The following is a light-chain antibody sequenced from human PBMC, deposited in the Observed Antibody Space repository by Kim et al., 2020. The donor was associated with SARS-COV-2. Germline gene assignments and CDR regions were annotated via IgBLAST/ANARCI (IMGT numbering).Light chain of an antibody. J-gene: IGLJ1*01. CDR1: NIGSKN. CDR3: QAWDSSTALYV. CDR2: QDS. Sequence: ALGQTARITCGGNNIGSKNVHWYQQKPGQAPVLVIYQDSKRPSGIPERFSGSNSGNTATLTISGTQAMDEADYYCQAWDSSTALYVFGTGTKVTVL. V-gene: IGLV3-9*01.